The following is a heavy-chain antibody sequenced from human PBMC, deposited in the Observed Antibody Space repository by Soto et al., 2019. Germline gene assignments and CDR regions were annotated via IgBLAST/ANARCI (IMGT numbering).Heavy chain of an antibody. CDR3: ARHYDFWSGYIMDV. V-gene: IGHV4-39*01. D-gene: IGHD3-3*01. Sequence: SETLSLTCTVSGGSISSSSYYWGWIRQPPGKGLEWIGSIYYSGSTYYNPSLKSRVTISVDTSKNQFSLKLSSVTAADTAVYYCARHYDFWSGYIMDVWGRGTTVTVSS. CDR1: GGSISSSSYY. CDR2: IYYSGST. J-gene: IGHJ6*03.